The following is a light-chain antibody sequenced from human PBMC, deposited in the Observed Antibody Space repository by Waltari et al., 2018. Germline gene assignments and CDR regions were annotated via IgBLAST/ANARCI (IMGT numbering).Light chain of an antibody. V-gene: IGLV2-23*01. CDR2: EGS. CDR1: SSDVGSYNL. CDR3: CSYAGSSTWV. J-gene: IGLJ3*02. Sequence: QSALTQPASVSGSPGQSITIPSTGTSSDVGSYNLVSWYQQHPGKAPKLMLYEGSKRPSGVSNRFSGSKSGNTASLTISGLQAEDEADYYCCSYAGSSTWVFGGGTKLTVL.